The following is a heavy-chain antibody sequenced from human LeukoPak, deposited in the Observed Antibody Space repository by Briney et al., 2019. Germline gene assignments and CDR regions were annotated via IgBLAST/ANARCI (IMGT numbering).Heavy chain of an antibody. J-gene: IGHJ5*02. CDR3: ASRKGSGSYWNWFDP. CDR2: INHSGST. Sequence: PSETLSLTCAVYGGSFSGYYWSWIRQPPGKGLEWIGEINHSGSTNYNPSLKSRVTISVDTSKNHFSLKLSSVTAADTAVYYCASRKGSGSYWNWFDPWGQGTLVTVSS. CDR1: GGSFSGYY. D-gene: IGHD3-10*01. V-gene: IGHV4-34*01.